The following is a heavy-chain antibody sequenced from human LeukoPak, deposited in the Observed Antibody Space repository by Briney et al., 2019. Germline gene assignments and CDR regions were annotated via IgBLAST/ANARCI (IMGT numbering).Heavy chain of an antibody. CDR2: INPSGGST. D-gene: IGHD1-26*01. V-gene: IGHV1-46*01. CDR3: ARESGSSYRSYYFDY. CDR1: GYTFTSYY. J-gene: IGHJ4*02. Sequence: ASVTVSCMASGYTFTSYYMHWVRQAPGQGLEWMGIINPSGGSTSYAQKFQGRVTMTRDMSTSTVYMELSSVRSEDTAVYYCARESGSSYRSYYFDYWGQGTLVTVSS.